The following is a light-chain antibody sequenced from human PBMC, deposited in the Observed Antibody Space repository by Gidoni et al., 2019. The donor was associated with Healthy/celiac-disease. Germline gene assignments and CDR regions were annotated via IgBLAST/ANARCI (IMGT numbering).Light chain of an antibody. CDR1: QDISNY. V-gene: IGKV1-33*01. J-gene: IGKJ3*01. CDR3: QQYDNLPFT. CDR2: DAS. Sequence: DIQMPQSPSSPSASVGDRVTITRQASQDISNYLNWYQQKPGKAPKLLIYDASNLETGVPSRFSGSGYGTDFTFTISSLQPEDIATYYCQQYDNLPFTFGPGTKVDIK.